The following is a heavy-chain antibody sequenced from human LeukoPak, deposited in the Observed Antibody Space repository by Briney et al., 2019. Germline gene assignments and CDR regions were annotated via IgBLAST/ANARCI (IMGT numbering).Heavy chain of an antibody. D-gene: IGHD3-22*01. Sequence: GASVKVSCKASGYTFTGYYMHWVRQAPGQGLEWMGWISAYNGNTNYAQKLQGRVTMTTDTSTSTAYMELRSLRSDDTAVYYCARDFYYYDSSGYLARIPYYFDYWGQGTLVTVSS. V-gene: IGHV1-18*04. CDR1: GYTFTGYY. J-gene: IGHJ4*02. CDR3: ARDFYYYDSSGYLARIPYYFDY. CDR2: ISAYNGNT.